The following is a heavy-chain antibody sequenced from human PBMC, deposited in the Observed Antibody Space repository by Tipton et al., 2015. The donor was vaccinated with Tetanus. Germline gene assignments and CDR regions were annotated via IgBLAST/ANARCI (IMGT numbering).Heavy chain of an antibody. Sequence: SLRLSCAASGFTFSTNAMHWVRQAPGKGLEWVAAIWNDGSYKYYADSVRGRFTISRDNAKNSVSLQMNRLRAEDTAMYYCVRDIRATKPYFFDYWGQGTLVSVSS. J-gene: IGHJ4*02. CDR2: IWNDGSYK. D-gene: IGHD1-14*01. CDR1: GFTFSTNA. CDR3: VRDIRATKPYFFDY. V-gene: IGHV3-33*01.